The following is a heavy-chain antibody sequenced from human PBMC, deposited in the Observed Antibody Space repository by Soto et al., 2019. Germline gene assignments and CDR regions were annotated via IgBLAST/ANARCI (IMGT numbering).Heavy chain of an antibody. V-gene: IGHV3-9*01. J-gene: IGHJ6*02. CDR1: GFTFHEYA. CDR3: TXGGXXLXYYXGMDV. CDR2: ISSDGDTI. Sequence: EVQLIESGGGWVQPGTSLRVSCAASGFTFHEYAMHWVRQAPGKGLEWVSGISSDGDTIAYADSVQGRFTVFRDNAKNSLYLQMNSLRAEDTALYYXTXGGXXLXYYXGMDVWGQGTTVTVSS. D-gene: IGHD3-10*02.